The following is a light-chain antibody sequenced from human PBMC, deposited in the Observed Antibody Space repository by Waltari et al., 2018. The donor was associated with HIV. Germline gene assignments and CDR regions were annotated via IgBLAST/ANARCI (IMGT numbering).Light chain of an antibody. CDR1: QSVLFGSNSKNY. V-gene: IGKV4-1*01. J-gene: IGKJ2*01. CDR2: WAY. CDR3: QQYYTTPYT. Sequence: DIVMTQSPDSLAVSLGERATLNCKSSQSVLFGSNSKNYLAWYQQKPGQPPKLLIYWAYTRESGVPDRFRGGGSGTDFTLTISSLQAEDVAVYYCQQYYTTPYTFGQGTKLEIK.